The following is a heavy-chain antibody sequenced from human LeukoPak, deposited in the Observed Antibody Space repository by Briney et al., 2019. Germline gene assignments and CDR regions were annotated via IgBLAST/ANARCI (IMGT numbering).Heavy chain of an antibody. CDR2: IYTSGST. CDR3: ARQGSGYYKFDY. V-gene: IGHV4-4*07. Sequence: SETLSLTCTVSGGSISSYYWSWIRQPAEKGLECIGRIYTSGSTNYNPSLKSRVTMSVDTSKNQFSLKLSSVTAADTAVYYCARQGSGYYKFDYWGRGTLVTVSS. D-gene: IGHD3-3*01. J-gene: IGHJ4*02. CDR1: GGSISSYY.